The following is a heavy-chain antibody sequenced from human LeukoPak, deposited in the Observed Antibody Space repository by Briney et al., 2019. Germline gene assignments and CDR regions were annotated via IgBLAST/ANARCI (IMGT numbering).Heavy chain of an antibody. J-gene: IGHJ1*01. CDR2: INSDGSTT. Sequence: PGGSLRLSCAASGFTFSSYWMHWVRQAPGKGLVWVSRINSDGSTTNYADSVKGRFTISRDNAKNSLFLQMNSLRVEDTAVYYCAREADNFDDSGSAEYFQHWGQGTLVTVSS. V-gene: IGHV3-74*01. CDR3: AREADNFDDSGSAEYFQH. CDR1: GFTFSSYW. D-gene: IGHD3-22*01.